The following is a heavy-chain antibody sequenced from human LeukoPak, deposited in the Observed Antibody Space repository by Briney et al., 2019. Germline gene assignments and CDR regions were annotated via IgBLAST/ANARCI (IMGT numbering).Heavy chain of an antibody. D-gene: IGHD3-10*01. Sequence: QPGGSLRLSCAASGFTFNNYGMTWVRQAPGKRLEWVSHISGSGRNTYYADSVKGRFAISRDNSKNTLYLQMNSLRAEDTALYYCAKDSGSYYFDHWGQGTLVTVSS. V-gene: IGHV3-23*01. CDR1: GFTFNNYG. CDR3: AKDSGSYYFDH. CDR2: ISGSGRNT. J-gene: IGHJ4*02.